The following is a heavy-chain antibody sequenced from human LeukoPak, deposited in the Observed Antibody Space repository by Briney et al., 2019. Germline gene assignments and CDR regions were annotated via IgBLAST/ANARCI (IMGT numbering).Heavy chain of an antibody. CDR3: ARHDNYSRAFDI. CDR2: IYYSGST. V-gene: IGHV4-59*08. D-gene: IGHD4-11*01. CDR1: GGSISSYY. J-gene: IGHJ3*02. Sequence: SETLSLTCTVSGGSISSYYWSWVRQSPGKGLEWIGYIYYSGSTDYNPSLKSRVTISVDTSKNQFSLKLSSVTAADTAVYYCARHDNYSRAFDIWGQGAMVTVSS.